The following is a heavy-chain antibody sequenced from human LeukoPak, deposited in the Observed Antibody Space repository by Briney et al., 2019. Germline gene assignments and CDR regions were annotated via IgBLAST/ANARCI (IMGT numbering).Heavy chain of an antibody. CDR1: GFTFTTYA. V-gene: IGHV3-23*01. D-gene: IGHD2-21*02. CDR3: AKGGHDFNPFYW. CDR2: IKGGGGDP. Sequence: GGSLRLSCAASGFTFTTYAMGWVRQAPGKGLEWVSSIKGGGGDPFYADSVKGRFTISRDNSKNTLFLQLNSLGAEDSAVYYCAKGGHDFNPFYWWGQGTLVTVSS. J-gene: IGHJ4*02.